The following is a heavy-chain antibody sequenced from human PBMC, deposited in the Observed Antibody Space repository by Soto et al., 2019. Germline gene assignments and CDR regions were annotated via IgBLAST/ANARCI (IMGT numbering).Heavy chain of an antibody. CDR2: IYYNSDRI. CDR1: GFTSNDYA. V-gene: IGHV3-9*02. D-gene: IGHD3-16*01. J-gene: IGHJ4*02. Sequence: EVKLVESGGGLVQPGRSLRLSCAASGFTSNDYAMHWVRQAPGKGLEWVSGIYYNSDRIDYGDSVKGRFATSRDNAKNSLYLQMNSLRPQDTAVYYCVKDVLPGGADYWGPGTLVTVSS. CDR3: VKDVLPGGADY.